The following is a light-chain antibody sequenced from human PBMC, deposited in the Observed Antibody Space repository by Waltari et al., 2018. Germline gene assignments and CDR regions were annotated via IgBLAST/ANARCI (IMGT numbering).Light chain of an antibody. CDR2: ETE. J-gene: IGLJ2*01. CDR1: TSNLGNNY. V-gene: IGLV1-51*02. CDR3: GTWDNNLSALV. Sequence: QSVLTPPPSVSAAPGQKVTISCSGSTSNLGNNYVSWYQQLPGAAPKVFIYETEKRPSGIPDRFSGSKSGTSASLGITGLQTGDEAAYYCGTWDNNLSALVFGGGTKLTVL.